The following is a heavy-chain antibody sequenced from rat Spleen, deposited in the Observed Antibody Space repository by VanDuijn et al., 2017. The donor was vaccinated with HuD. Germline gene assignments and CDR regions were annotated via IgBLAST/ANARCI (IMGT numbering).Heavy chain of an antibody. D-gene: IGHD4-3*01. J-gene: IGHJ2*01. Sequence: EVQLVESGGGLVQPGRSLKLSCVASGFTFNNYWMTWIRQAPTKGLDWVATISYDGSSTYYRDSVKDRFTVSRDNAKSTLYLQMNSLRSEDTATYYCATYNSGYWGQGVMVTVSS. CDR3: ATYNSGY. CDR2: ISYDGSST. CDR1: GFTFNNYW. V-gene: IGHV5-31*01.